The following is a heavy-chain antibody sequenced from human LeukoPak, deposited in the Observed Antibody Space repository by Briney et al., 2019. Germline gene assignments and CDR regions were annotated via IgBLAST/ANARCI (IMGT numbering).Heavy chain of an antibody. CDR2: VTPNTGGT. CDR3: ARDQIASPNGELDY. D-gene: IGHD3-10*01. V-gene: IGHV1-2*02. J-gene: IGHJ4*02. Sequence: ASVKVSCKASGYTFTGYYIHWVRQAPGQSLEWMGWVTPNTGGTNYAQKFQGRVTMTRDTSISTAYMELSRLTSDDTAVYYCARDQIASPNGELDYWGQGTLVTVSS. CDR1: GYTFTGYY.